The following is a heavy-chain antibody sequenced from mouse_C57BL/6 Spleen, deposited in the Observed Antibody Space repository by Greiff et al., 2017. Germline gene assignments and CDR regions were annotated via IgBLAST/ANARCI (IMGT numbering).Heavy chain of an antibody. V-gene: IGHV1-26*01. CDR1: GYTFTDYY. D-gene: IGHD1-1*01. J-gene: IGHJ2*01. Sequence: VQLQQSGPELVKPGASVKISCKASGYTFTDYYMNWVKQSHGKSLEWIGDINPNNGGTSYNQKFKGKATLTVDKSSSTAYMELRSLTSEDSAVYYCARWATTVVATDYWGQGTTLTVSS. CDR3: ARWATTVVATDY. CDR2: INPNNGGT.